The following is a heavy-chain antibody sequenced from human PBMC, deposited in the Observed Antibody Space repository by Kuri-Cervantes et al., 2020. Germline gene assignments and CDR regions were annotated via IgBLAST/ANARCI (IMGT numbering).Heavy chain of an antibody. D-gene: IGHD3-3*01. V-gene: IGHV4-61*01. CDR3: ARLWLEWTFDY. J-gene: IGHJ4*02. CDR1: GGSVSSGSYY. CDR2: IYYSGST. Sequence: ESLKISCTVSGGSVSSGSYYWSWIRQPPGTGLEWIGYIYYSGSTNYNPSLKSRVTISVDTSKNQFSLKLSSVTAADTAVYYCARLWLEWTFDYWGQGTLVTVSS.